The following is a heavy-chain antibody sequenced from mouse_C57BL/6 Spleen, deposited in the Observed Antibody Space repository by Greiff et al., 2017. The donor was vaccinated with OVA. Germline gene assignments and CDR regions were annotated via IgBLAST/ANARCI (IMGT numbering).Heavy chain of an antibody. CDR1: GYTFTSYT. V-gene: IGHV1-4*01. Sequence: QVQLQQSGAELARPGASVKMSCKASGYTFTSYTMHWVKQRPGQGLEWIGYINPSSGYTKYNQKFKDKATLTADKSSSTAYMQLSSLTSEDSAVYYCARSWDGPYAMDYWGQGTSVTVSS. J-gene: IGHJ4*01. CDR2: INPSSGYT. CDR3: ARSWDGPYAMDY. D-gene: IGHD4-1*01.